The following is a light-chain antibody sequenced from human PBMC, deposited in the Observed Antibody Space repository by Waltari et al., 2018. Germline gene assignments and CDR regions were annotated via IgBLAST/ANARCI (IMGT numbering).Light chain of an antibody. V-gene: IGLV3-25*03. J-gene: IGLJ3*02. CDR3: HSTHSNYWV. CDR2: KDP. CDR1: DMPKQD. Sequence: SYELTQPPSVSVSPGQTAKTTCSGDDMPKQDDYWYQQRPGQAPVLVKYKDPERPSGIPERISGSSSGTTVTLTISGVQAEDEADYYCHSTHSNYWVFGGGTKLTVL.